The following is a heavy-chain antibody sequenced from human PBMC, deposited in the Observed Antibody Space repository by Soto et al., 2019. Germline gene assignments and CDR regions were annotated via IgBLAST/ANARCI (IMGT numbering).Heavy chain of an antibody. CDR3: AKEGGCGVVTLFDY. J-gene: IGHJ4*02. CDR1: GFTFSSYG. CDR2: ISYDGSNK. V-gene: IGHV3-30*18. D-gene: IGHD3-3*01. Sequence: GGSLRLSCAASGFTFSSYGMHWVRQAPGKGLEWVAVISYDGSNKYYADSVKGRFTISRDNSKNTLYLQMNSLRAEDTAVYYCAKEGGCGVVTLFDYWGQGTLVTVSS.